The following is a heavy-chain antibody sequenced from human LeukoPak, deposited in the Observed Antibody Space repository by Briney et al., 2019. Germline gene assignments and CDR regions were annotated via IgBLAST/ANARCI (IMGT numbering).Heavy chain of an antibody. J-gene: IGHJ4*02. D-gene: IGHD3-22*01. Sequence: SVKVSCKASGGTFSSYTISWVRQAPGQGLEWMGRIIPILGIANYAQKFQGRVTITADKSMSTAYMELSSLRSEDTAVYYCARDCPNYDSSGYYFDYWGQGTLVTVSS. V-gene: IGHV1-69*04. CDR1: GGTFSSYT. CDR3: ARDCPNYDSSGYYFDY. CDR2: IIPILGIA.